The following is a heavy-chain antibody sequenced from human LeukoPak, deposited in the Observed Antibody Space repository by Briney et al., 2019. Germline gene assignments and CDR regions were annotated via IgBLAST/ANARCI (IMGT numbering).Heavy chain of an antibody. D-gene: IGHD3-10*01. CDR3: ARGPPGGQFDP. CDR1: GGSISSYY. V-gene: IGHV4-59*01. Sequence: SETLSLTCTVSGGSISSYYWSWIRQSPGKGLEWIGYIYYSGNTSYNPSLKSRVTISVDTSKNQFSLKLSSVTAADTAVYYCARGPPGGQFDPWGQGTLVTVSS. CDR2: IYYSGNT. J-gene: IGHJ5*02.